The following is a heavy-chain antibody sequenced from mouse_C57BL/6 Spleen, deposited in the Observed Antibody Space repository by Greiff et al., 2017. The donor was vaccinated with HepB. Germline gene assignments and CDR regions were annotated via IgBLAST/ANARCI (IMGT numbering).Heavy chain of an antibody. CDR1: GFTFSDYY. D-gene: IGHD4-1*01. CDR2: ISNGGGST. J-gene: IGHJ4*01. V-gene: IGHV5-12*01. Sequence: EVKVVESGGGLVQPGGSLKLSCAASGFTFSDYYMYWVRQTPEKRLEWVAYISNGGGSTYYPDTVKGRFTISRDNAKNTLYLQMSRLKSEDTAMYYCASNWDGGAMDYWGQGTSVTVSS. CDR3: ASNWDGGAMDY.